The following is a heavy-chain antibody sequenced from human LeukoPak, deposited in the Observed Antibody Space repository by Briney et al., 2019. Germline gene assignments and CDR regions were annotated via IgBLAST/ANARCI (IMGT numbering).Heavy chain of an antibody. D-gene: IGHD2-2*02. CDR3: AKVIVVVPAAIPYFDY. CDR1: GFTFSSYA. Sequence: GVSLRLSCASSGFTFSSYAMIWVRQAPGKGLEGVSAISGSGGSTYYADSVKRRFTISRDNSKNTLYLQMNSLRAEDTAVYYCAKVIVVVPAAIPYFDYWGQGTLVTVSS. CDR2: ISGSGGST. V-gene: IGHV3-23*01. J-gene: IGHJ4*02.